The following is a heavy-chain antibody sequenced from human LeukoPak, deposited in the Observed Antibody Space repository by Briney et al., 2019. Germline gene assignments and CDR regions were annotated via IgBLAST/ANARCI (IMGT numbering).Heavy chain of an antibody. V-gene: IGHV4-34*01. CDR2: INHSGST. CDR3: ASRSNGLPADY. CDR1: GGSFSGYY. D-gene: IGHD1-14*01. Sequence: PSETLSLTCAVYGGSFSGYYWSWIRQPPGKGLEWIGEINHSGSTNYNPSLKSRVTISVDTSKNQFSLKLSSVTAADTAVYYCASRSNGLPADYWGQGTLV. J-gene: IGHJ4*02.